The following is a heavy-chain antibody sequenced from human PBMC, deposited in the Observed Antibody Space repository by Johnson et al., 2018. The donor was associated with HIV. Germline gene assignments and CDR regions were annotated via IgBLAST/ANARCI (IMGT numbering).Heavy chain of an antibody. CDR3: TTDWQLLDLDWWFHDAFDI. CDR1: GFTFSNAW. J-gene: IGHJ3*02. V-gene: IGHV3-15*01. CDR2: IKSKTAGGTT. D-gene: IGHD2-8*02. Sequence: MLLVESGGGLVKPGGSLRLSCAASGFTFSNAWMSWVRQAPGKGLEWVGRIKSKTAGGTTDYGAPVKGRVTISRDDSKNTLYLQMKSLKTEDTAMYYCTTDWQLLDLDWWFHDAFDIWGQGTMVTVAS.